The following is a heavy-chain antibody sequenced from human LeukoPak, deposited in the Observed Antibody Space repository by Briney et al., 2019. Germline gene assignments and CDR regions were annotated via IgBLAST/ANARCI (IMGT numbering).Heavy chain of an antibody. D-gene: IGHD6-19*01. J-gene: IGHJ4*02. CDR2: IYYSGST. Sequence: SETLSLTCTVSGGSISIYYWSWLRKPPGKGVEWIGYIYYSGSTNYNPSLKSRVTISVDTSKNQFSLKLSSVTAADTAVYYCAREISGWYDYWGQGTLVTVSS. CDR1: GGSISIYY. V-gene: IGHV4-59*01. CDR3: AREISGWYDY.